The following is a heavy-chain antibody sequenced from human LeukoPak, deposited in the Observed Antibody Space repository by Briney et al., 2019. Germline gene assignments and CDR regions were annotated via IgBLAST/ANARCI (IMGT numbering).Heavy chain of an antibody. J-gene: IGHJ5*02. D-gene: IGHD3-10*01. CDR1: GGSISSGSYY. Sequence: SETLSLTCTVSGGSISSGSYYWSWIRQPAGKGLEWIGHMHTSGSTNYNPSLKSRVTISLDTSKNQFSLKLSSVTAADTAVYYCAREDGTIVRGIKPDWFDPWGQGTLVTVSS. CDR3: AREDGTIVRGIKPDWFDP. V-gene: IGHV4-61*09. CDR2: MHTSGST.